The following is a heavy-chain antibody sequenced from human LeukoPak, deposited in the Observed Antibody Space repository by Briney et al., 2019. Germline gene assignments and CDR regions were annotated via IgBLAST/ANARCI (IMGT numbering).Heavy chain of an antibody. CDR3: ARCSLAFFDY. CDR2: IYSGGST. V-gene: IGHV3-66*01. Sequence: PGGSLRLSCAPSGFTVSGTYMSWVRQAPGKGLEWVSVIYSGGSTFYADSVKGRFTISRDNSKNTLYLQMNSLRAEDTAVYYCARCSLAFFDYWGQGTLVTVSP. CDR1: GFTVSGTY. J-gene: IGHJ4*02. D-gene: IGHD3-10*02.